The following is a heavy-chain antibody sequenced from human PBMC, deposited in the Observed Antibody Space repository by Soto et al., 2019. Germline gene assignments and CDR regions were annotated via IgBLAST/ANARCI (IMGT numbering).Heavy chain of an antibody. CDR3: GRDRADSSGYYPLYYYYGMYV. D-gene: IGHD3-22*01. CDR2: IYYSGST. J-gene: IGHJ6*02. V-gene: IGHV4-31*01. Sequence: QVQLQESGPGLVKPSQTLSLTCTVSGGSISSGGYYWSWIRQHPGKDLEWIGYIYYSGSTYYNLSLQRLVTIDVYTSKNQFSLKLSSGTAADTAVYYCGRDRADSSGYYPLYYYYGMYVRGQGTTVTVSS. CDR1: GGSISSGGYY.